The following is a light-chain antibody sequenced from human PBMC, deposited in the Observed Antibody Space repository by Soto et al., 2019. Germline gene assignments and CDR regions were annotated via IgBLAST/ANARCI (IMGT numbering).Light chain of an antibody. J-gene: IGLJ2*01. CDR1: SSDVGGYNH. CDR3: CSYTSRSTVV. Sequence: QSALTQPASVSGSPGQSITISCTGTSSDVGGYNHVSWYQHSPGKAPKLILFAVSDRPSGVSHRVSGSKSGNTASLTISGLQAEDEADYYCCSYTSRSTVVFGGGTKLTVL. V-gene: IGLV2-14*01. CDR2: AVS.